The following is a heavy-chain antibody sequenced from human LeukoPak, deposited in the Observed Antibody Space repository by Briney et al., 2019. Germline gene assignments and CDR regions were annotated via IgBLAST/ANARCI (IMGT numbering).Heavy chain of an antibody. CDR1: GYTFTGYH. CDR2: INPNSGGT. J-gene: IGHJ6*03. D-gene: IGHD1/OR15-1a*01. V-gene: IGHV1-2*02. Sequence: ASVKVSCKASGYTFTGYHVHWVRQSPVQGLEWMGWINPNSGGTNYAQKFQGRVTMTRDTSISTAYMELSRLRSDDTAVYYCARVVRGYYMDVWAKGTTVTVSS. CDR3: ARVVRGYYMDV.